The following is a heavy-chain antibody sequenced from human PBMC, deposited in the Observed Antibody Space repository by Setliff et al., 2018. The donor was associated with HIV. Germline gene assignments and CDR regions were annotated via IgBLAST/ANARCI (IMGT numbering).Heavy chain of an antibody. J-gene: IGHJ4*02. D-gene: IGHD4-17*01. Sequence: SETLSLTCTVSDASISTSNFLWGWIRQSPGKGLEWIGSSYYSSRTYYNPSLKNRVTISADTSKNHLSLKLTSLTAADTAVYYCGRLETGPATSAYGPFNSWGQGKMVTVS. CDR2: SYYSSRT. V-gene: IGHV4-39*02. CDR3: GRLETGPATSAYGPFNS. CDR1: DASISTSNFL.